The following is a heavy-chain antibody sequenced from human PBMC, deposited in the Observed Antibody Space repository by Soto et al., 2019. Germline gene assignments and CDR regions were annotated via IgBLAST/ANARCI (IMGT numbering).Heavy chain of an antibody. J-gene: IGHJ4*02. CDR2: ISGGGDST. CDR1: GXNRSYYS. V-gene: IGHV3-23*01. D-gene: IGHD3-16*01. CDR3: AKDLLMITFGGVIAHFDC. Sequence: GSLRLSCADSGXNRSYYSMSWVRQAPGKGLEVVSGISGGGDSTYYADSVKCLFNISRDNSKNTLYLQMNSLTAEDTAVYYCAKDLLMITFGGVIAHFDCWGQGTLVTVSS.